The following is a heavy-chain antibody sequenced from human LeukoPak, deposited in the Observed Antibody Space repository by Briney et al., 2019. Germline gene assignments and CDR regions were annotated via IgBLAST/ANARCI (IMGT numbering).Heavy chain of an antibody. V-gene: IGHV4-61*02. J-gene: IGHJ4*02. CDR3: ARDMGAAAGS. Sequence: SETLSLTSTVSGGSISSGSYYWSWIRQPAGKGLEWIGRIYTSGSTNYNPSLKSRVTISVDTSKNQFSLKLSSVTAADTAVYYCARDMGAAAGSWGQGTLVTVSS. D-gene: IGHD6-13*01. CDR1: GGSISSGSYY. CDR2: IYTSGST.